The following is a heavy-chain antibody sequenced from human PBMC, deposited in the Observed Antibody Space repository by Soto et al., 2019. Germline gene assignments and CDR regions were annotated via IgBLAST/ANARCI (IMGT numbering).Heavy chain of an antibody. V-gene: IGHV3-21*01. CDR3: ARGYCGGGGCYLRRDAFDV. CDR1: GFTFSNYH. CDR2: INPSSTHI. Sequence: EVQLVESGGGLVVPGGSLSLSCVASGFTFSNYHMSWVRQAPGKRLEWVSSINPSSTHIYYADSVRGRFAISRDHSKNSLYLQMNSLRTEDAAVYYCARGYCGGGGCYLRRDAFDVWGQGTLVTASS. D-gene: IGHD2-15*01. J-gene: IGHJ3*01.